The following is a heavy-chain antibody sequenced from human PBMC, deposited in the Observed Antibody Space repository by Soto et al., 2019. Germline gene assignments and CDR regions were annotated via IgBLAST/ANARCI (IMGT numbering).Heavy chain of an antibody. CDR3: AKDSRYFDWPFGGMDV. V-gene: IGHV3-30*18. CDR2: ISYDGSNK. J-gene: IGHJ6*02. D-gene: IGHD3-9*01. Sequence: GESLKISCAASGFTFSSYGMHWVRQAPGKGLEWVAVISYDGSNKYYADSVKGRFTISRDNSKNTLYLQMNSLRAEDTAVYYCAKDSRYFDWPFGGMDVWGQGTTVTVSS. CDR1: GFTFSSYG.